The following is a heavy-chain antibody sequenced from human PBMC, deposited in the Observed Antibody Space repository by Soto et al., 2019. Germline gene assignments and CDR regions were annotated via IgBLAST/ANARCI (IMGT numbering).Heavy chain of an antibody. CDR3: ASLNGGRFLDKGDY. J-gene: IGHJ4*02. Sequence: SETLSLTCGVYNGSFMGYYWTWVRQPPGKGLEWIGEINHFGSPNYNPSLKSRVAISIDTSKQQFSLSLRSLTAADTAVYYCASLNGGRFLDKGDYWGQGSLVTVSS. CDR2: INHFGSP. V-gene: IGHV4-34*01. CDR1: NGSFMGYY. D-gene: IGHD3-3*01.